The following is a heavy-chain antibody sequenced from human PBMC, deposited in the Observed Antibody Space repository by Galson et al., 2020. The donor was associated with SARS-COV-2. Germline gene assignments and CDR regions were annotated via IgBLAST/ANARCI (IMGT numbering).Heavy chain of an antibody. CDR1: GYTFTSYD. J-gene: IGHJ5*02. Sequence: SGYTFTSYDINWVRQATGQGLEWMGWMNPNTGDTGCVQKFQGRVTMTSNTSINTAYMELSSLRSEDTAVYYCARGDYGDGMRFDPWGQGTRVTVSS. CDR2: MNPNTGDT. CDR3: ARGDYGDGMRFDP. D-gene: IGHD4-17*01. V-gene: IGHV1-8*01.